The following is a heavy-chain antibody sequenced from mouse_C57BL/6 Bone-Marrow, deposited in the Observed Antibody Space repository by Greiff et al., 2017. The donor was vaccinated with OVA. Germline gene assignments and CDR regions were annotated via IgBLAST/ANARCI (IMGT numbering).Heavy chain of an antibody. CDR3: TRWVYAMDY. CDR2: IHPNSGST. Sequence: QVQLQQPGAELVKPGASVKLSCKASGYTFTSYWMHWVKQRPGQGLAWIGMIHPNSGSTNYNEKFKSKATLTVDKSSSTAYMQLSSLTSEDAAVYYCTRWVYAMDYWGQGTSVTVSS. J-gene: IGHJ4*01. CDR1: GYTFTSYW. V-gene: IGHV1-64*01.